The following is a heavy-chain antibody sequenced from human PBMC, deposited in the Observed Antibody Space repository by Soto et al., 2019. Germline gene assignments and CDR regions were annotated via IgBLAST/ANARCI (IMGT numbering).Heavy chain of an antibody. CDR2: INHSGST. D-gene: IGHD3-16*01. CDR3: ARGPPMITFGGGNWFDP. Sequence: SCSLALTCAVYGESFCIYDGGGIRKPPGKGLEWIGEINHSGSTNYNPSLKSRVTISVDTSKNQFSLKLSSVTAADTAVYYCARGPPMITFGGGNWFDPWGQGTLVTVSS. J-gene: IGHJ5*02. V-gene: IGHV4-34*01. CDR1: GESFCIYD.